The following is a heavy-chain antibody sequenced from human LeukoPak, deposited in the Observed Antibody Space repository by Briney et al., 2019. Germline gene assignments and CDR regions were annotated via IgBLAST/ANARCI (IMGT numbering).Heavy chain of an antibody. Sequence: GTSLRLSCVASGFTFSGYGMHWVRLAPGKGLEWVAVISFDGSHKYYADSVQGRFTISRDNPRNTVYLQMNRRRDEDTAIYYCAKDRGFSYASGSSELDYWGQGTPVTVSS. CDR3: AKDRGFSYASGSSELDY. V-gene: IGHV3-30*18. CDR1: GFTFSGYG. CDR2: ISFDGSHK. J-gene: IGHJ4*02. D-gene: IGHD3-10*01.